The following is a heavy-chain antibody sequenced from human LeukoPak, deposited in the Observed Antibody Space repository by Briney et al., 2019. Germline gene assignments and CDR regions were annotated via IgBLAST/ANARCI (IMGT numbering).Heavy chain of an antibody. CDR3: AREKGGGYNYYFDY. J-gene: IGHJ4*02. CDR2: ISSSGSTI. D-gene: IGHD3-22*01. CDR1: GFTFSSYE. Sequence: GGSLRLSCAASGFTFSSYEMNWVRQAPGKGLEWLSYISSSGSTIYYADSVKGRFTISRDNSKNTLYLQMNSLRAEDTAVYYCAREKGGGYNYYFDYWGQGTLVTVSS. V-gene: IGHV3-48*03.